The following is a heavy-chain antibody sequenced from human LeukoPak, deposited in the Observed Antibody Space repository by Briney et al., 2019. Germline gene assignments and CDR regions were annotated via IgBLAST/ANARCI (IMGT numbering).Heavy chain of an antibody. Sequence: SETLSLTCTVSGGSISSYYWSWIRQSPGKGLEWIGYIYYRGTTKYNPSLKSRVTISVDTSKNQLSLKLSSVTAADTAVYYCACTEMAGGDALDIRGQGTKVTVSS. CDR1: GGSISSYY. CDR2: IYYRGTT. CDR3: ACTEMAGGDALDI. D-gene: IGHD5-24*01. J-gene: IGHJ3*02. V-gene: IGHV4-59*01.